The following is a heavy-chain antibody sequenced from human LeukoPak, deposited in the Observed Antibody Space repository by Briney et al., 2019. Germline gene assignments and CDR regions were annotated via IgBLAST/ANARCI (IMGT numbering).Heavy chain of an antibody. CDR3: ATPPSSRWGAFDI. CDR1: GYTFTGYY. Sequence: ASVKVSCKASGYTFTGYYMHWVRQAPGQGLEWMGWINPNSGGTNYAQKFQGRVTMTRDTSISTAYMELSRLRSDDTAVYYCATPPSSRWGAFDIWGQGTMATVSS. D-gene: IGHD6-19*01. J-gene: IGHJ3*02. CDR2: INPNSGGT. V-gene: IGHV1-2*02.